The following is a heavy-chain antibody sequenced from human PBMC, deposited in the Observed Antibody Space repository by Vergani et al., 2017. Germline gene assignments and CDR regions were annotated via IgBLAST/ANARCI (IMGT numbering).Heavy chain of an antibody. CDR2: IYPGDSDT. D-gene: IGHD5-18*01. CDR3: ARSTAMVIFDY. Sequence: EVQLVQSGAEVKKPGVSLTISCIPSGYSFTPSWILRVRQMPGNGLGWMGIIYPGDSDTRYSPSFQGQVTISADKSLSTAYLQWSSLKASDTAIYYCARSTAMVIFDYWGQGTLVTVSS. J-gene: IGHJ4*02. V-gene: IGHV5-51*01. CDR1: GYSFTPSW.